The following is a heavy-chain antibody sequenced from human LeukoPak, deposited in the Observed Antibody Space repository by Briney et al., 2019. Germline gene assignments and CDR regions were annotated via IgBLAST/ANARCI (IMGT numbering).Heavy chain of an antibody. V-gene: IGHV4-39*01. CDR3: ASPWCTNGVCFHDAFDI. Sequence: SETLSLTCTVSGGSISSSSYYWGWIRQPPGKGLEWIGSIYYSGSTYYNPSLKSRVTISVDTSKNQFSLKLSSVTAADTAVYYCASPWCTNGVCFHDAFDIWGQGTMVTVSS. D-gene: IGHD2-8*01. J-gene: IGHJ3*02. CDR2: IYYSGST. CDR1: GGSISSSSYY.